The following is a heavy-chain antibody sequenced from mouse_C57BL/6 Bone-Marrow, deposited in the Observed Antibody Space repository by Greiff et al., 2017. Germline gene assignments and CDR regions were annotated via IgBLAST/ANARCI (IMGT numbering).Heavy chain of an antibody. Sequence: EVQGVESGGGLVQPGGSLKLSCAASGFTFSDYGMAWVRQAPRKGPEWVAFISNLAYSIYYADTVTGRFTISRENAKNTLYLEMSSLRSEDTAMYYCARMDYDGYLDYWGQGTTLTVSS. J-gene: IGHJ2*01. V-gene: IGHV5-15*01. CDR3: ARMDYDGYLDY. CDR2: ISNLAYSI. D-gene: IGHD2-3*01. CDR1: GFTFSDYG.